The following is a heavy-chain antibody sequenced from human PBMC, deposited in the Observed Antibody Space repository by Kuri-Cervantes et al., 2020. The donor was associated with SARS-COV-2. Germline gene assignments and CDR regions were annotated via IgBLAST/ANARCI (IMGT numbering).Heavy chain of an antibody. CDR1: GFTFSSYG. D-gene: IGHD6-19*01. CDR2: ISYDGSNK. V-gene: IGHV3-30*19. Sequence: GGSLRLSCAASGFTFSSYGMHWVRQAPGKGLEWVAVISYDGSNKYYADSVKGRFTISRDNSKNTLYLQMNSLRAEDTAVYYCARAHNGRAVADFDYWGQGTRVTVSS. J-gene: IGHJ4*02. CDR3: ARAHNGRAVADFDY.